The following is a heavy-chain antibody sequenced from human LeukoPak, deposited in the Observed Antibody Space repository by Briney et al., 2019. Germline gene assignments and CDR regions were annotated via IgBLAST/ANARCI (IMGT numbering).Heavy chain of an antibody. CDR2: INPNSGGT. Sequence: ASVKVSCEAPGYTFTGYYMHWVRQAPGQGLEWMGRINPNSGGTNYAQKFQGRVTMTRDTSISTAYMELSRLRSDDTAVYYCARSTENWNDVGSFDYWGQGTLVTVSS. V-gene: IGHV1-2*06. CDR1: GYTFTGYY. CDR3: ARSTENWNDVGSFDY. D-gene: IGHD1-1*01. J-gene: IGHJ4*02.